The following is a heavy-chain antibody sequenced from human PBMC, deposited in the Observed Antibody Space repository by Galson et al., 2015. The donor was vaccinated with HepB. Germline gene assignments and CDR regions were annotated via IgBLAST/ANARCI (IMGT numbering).Heavy chain of an antibody. Sequence: SLRLSCAASEFTFSMYGMYWVRQAPGKGLEWVAAISYDSTGKYYADSVRGRFTISRDSSKNTLSLQLNDLTVDDTAVYYCAKQRPNYDHKGSIDYCGQGTLVIVSS. J-gene: IGHJ4*02. CDR2: ISYDSTGK. CDR3: AKQRPNYDHKGSIDY. CDR1: EFTFSMYG. V-gene: IGHV3-30*18. D-gene: IGHD3-16*01.